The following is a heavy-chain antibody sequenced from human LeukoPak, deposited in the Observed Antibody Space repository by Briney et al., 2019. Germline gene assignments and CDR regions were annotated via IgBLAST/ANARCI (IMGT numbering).Heavy chain of an antibody. Sequence: GGSLRLSCAASGFTFSSYGMHWVRQAPGKGLEWVVVIWYDGSNKYYADSVKGRFTISRDNSKNTLYLQMNSLRAEDTAVYYCARRAAPETPFDYWGQGTLVTVSS. CDR1: GFTFSSYG. CDR3: ARRAAPETPFDY. V-gene: IGHV3-33*01. J-gene: IGHJ4*02. D-gene: IGHD6-13*01. CDR2: IWYDGSNK.